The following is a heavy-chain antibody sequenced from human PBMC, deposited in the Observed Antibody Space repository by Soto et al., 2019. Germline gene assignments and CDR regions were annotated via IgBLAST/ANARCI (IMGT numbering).Heavy chain of an antibody. D-gene: IGHD1-26*01. V-gene: IGHV4-61*05. CDR3: ARRYGSAFDI. CDR2: IYYSGST. J-gene: IGHJ3*02. CDR1: GGSISSSNYY. Sequence: SETLSLTCTVSGGSISSSNYYWSWIRQPPGKGLEWIGYIYYSGSTNYNPSLKSRVTISVDTSKNQFSLRLSSVTAADTAVYYCARRYGSAFDIWGQRTMVTVSS.